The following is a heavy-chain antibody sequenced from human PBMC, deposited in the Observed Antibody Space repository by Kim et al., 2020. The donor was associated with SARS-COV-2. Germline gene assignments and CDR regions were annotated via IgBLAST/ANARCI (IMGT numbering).Heavy chain of an antibody. CDR2: IKSKTDGGTT. CDR3: TTGPAVAGTVGYYYYYGMDV. D-gene: IGHD6-19*01. J-gene: IGHJ6*02. CDR1: GFTFSNAW. Sequence: GGSLRRSCAASGFTFSNAWMSWVRQAPGKGLEWVGRIKSKTDGGTTDYAAPVKGRFTISRDDSKNTLYLQMNSLKTEDTAVYYCTTGPAVAGTVGYYYYYGMDVWGQGTMVTVSS. V-gene: IGHV3-15*01.